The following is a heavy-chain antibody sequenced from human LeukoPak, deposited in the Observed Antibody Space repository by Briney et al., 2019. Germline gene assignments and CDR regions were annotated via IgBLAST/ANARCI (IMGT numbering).Heavy chain of an antibody. J-gene: IGHJ4*02. Sequence: GGSLRLSCAASVFQFRSYWLLGVRLPARKERVWVARIKKEGSNTSYPGFVKGRFTISRSNSKNSLFLQLNGLGGEDTGVYYCAGDSDSGGYSRFEYWGQGTLVTVSS. D-gene: IGHD3-10*01. CDR1: VFQFRSYW. CDR3: AGDSDSGGYSRFEY. CDR2: IKKEGSNT. V-gene: IGHV3-74*01.